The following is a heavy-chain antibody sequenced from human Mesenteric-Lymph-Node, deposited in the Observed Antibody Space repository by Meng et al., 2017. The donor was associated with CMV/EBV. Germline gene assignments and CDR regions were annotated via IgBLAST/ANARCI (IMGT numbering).Heavy chain of an antibody. CDR2: IYHSGNT. D-gene: IGHD7-27*01. CDR3: AREVPQLGTFDY. CDR1: GVSISSSNW. V-gene: IGHV4-4*02. J-gene: IGHJ4*02. Sequence: CAVSGVSISSSNWWSWVRQPPGKGLDWIGDIYHSGNTIYNPSLKSRVTISVDKSKNQFSLKLSSLTAADTAVYYCAREVPQLGTFDYWGQGTLVTVSS.